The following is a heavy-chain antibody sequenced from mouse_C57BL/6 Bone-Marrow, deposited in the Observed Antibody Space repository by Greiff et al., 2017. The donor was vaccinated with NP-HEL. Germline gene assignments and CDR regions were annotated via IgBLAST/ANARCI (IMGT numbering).Heavy chain of an antibody. V-gene: IGHV14-1*01. D-gene: IGHD2-1*01. CDR1: GFNIKDYY. J-gene: IGHJ1*03. Sequence: EVQLQQSGAELVRPGASVKLSCTASGFNIKDYYMHWVKQRPEQGLEWIGRIDPEDGDTESSPKFQGKATLTADTATNTAYVQLRSLTSEDTAGYDCTLYGNYRYYDVGGTGTTVTVTA. CDR3: TLYGNYRYYDV. CDR2: IDPEDGDT.